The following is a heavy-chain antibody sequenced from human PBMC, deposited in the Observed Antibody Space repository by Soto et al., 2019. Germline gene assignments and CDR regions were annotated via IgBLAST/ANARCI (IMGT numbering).Heavy chain of an antibody. Sequence: PSETLSLPCTLSGGSVSSGSYYWSWIRQPPGKGLAYIGYLYYRGGTNYNPSLKSRVTISVDTPKNQFSLKLTSVTAADTAIYSCARGQAFWTGYYRMPYYFDYWGQGTLVTVSS. CDR1: GGSVSSGSYY. CDR2: LYYRGGT. CDR3: ARGQAFWTGYYRMPYYFDY. D-gene: IGHD3-3*01. V-gene: IGHV4-61*01. J-gene: IGHJ4*02.